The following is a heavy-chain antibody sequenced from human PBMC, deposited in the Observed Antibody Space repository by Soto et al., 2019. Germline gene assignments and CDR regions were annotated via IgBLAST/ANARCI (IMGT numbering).Heavy chain of an antibody. V-gene: IGHV4-34*01. CDR1: GGSFSGYY. CDR3: ARGDMGGSYFDY. CDR2: INHSGST. D-gene: IGHD1-26*01. Sequence: SETLSLTCAVYGGSFSGYYWSWIRQPPGKGLEWIGEINHSGSTNYNPSLKSRVTISVDTSKNQFSLKLSSVTAADTAVYYCARGDMGGSYFDYWGQGTLVTVSS. J-gene: IGHJ4*02.